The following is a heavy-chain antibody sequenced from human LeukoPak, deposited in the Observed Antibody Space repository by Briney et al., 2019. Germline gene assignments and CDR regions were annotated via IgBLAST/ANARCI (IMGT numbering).Heavy chain of an antibody. J-gene: IGHJ5*02. Sequence: SGPTLVNPTQTLTLTCTFSGFSLSTSGVGVGWIRQPPGKALEWLALIYWDDDKRYSPSLKSRLTITKDTSKNQVVFTMTNMDPVDTATYYCAHRRLIRFGELSDWFDPWGQGTLVTVSS. CDR2: IYWDDDK. CDR1: GFSLSTSGVG. CDR3: AHRRLIRFGELSDWFDP. D-gene: IGHD3-10*01. V-gene: IGHV2-5*02.